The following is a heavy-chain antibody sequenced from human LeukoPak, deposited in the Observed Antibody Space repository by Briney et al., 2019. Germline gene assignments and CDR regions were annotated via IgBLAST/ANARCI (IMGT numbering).Heavy chain of an antibody. D-gene: IGHD2-2*01. V-gene: IGHV4-34*01. Sequence: SETLSLTCAVYGGSFSGYFWSWIRQPPGKGLEWIGYIYYSGSTYYNPSLKSRVTISVDTSKNQFSLKLSSVTPEDTAVYYCARRLTQYDCFDPWGQGILVTVSS. CDR1: GGSFSGYF. CDR2: IYYSGST. CDR3: ARRLTQYDCFDP. J-gene: IGHJ5*02.